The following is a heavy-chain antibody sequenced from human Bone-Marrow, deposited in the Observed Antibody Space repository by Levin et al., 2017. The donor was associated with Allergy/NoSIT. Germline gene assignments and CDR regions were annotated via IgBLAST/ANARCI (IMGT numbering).Heavy chain of an antibody. D-gene: IGHD1-14*01. CDR3: ARNQVAGRYFDY. J-gene: IGHJ4*02. CDR1: GGSISSNNYY. Sequence: PWGSLRLSCPVSGGSISSNNYYWGWIRQPPGKGLEWIGSIYYNGSTYYNPSLKTRVAISIDTSKNQFSLKLSSVTAADTAVYYCARNQVAGRYFDYWGQGTLVTVSS. CDR2: IYYNGST. V-gene: IGHV4-39*07.